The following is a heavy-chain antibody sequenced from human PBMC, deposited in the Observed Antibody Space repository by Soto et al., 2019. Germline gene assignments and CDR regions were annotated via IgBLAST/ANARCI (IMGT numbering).Heavy chain of an antibody. V-gene: IGHV3-30*18. CDR1: GFTFSTYG. D-gene: IGHD5-18*01. J-gene: IGHJ4*02. Sequence: GGSLRLSCAASGFTFSTYGMHWVRQAPGKGLEWVAVISYDGSNKYYADSVKGRFTISRDNSKNTLYLQMSSLRAEDTAVYYCAKGFSYSVIDYWGQGT. CDR3: AKGFSYSVIDY. CDR2: ISYDGSNK.